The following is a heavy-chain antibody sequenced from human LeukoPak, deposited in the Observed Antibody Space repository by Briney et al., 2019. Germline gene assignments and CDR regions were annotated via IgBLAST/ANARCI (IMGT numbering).Heavy chain of an antibody. CDR3: ARYYYDSSGYYLGDLAFDI. CDR1: GYTFTSYA. CDR2: ISAYNGNT. D-gene: IGHD3-22*01. J-gene: IGHJ3*02. V-gene: IGHV1-18*01. Sequence: ASVKVSCKASGYTFTSYAMNWVRQAPGQGLEWMGWISAYNGNTNYAQNLQGRVTMTTDTSTSTAYMELRSLRSDDTAVYYCARYYYDSSGYYLGDLAFDIWGQGTMVTVSS.